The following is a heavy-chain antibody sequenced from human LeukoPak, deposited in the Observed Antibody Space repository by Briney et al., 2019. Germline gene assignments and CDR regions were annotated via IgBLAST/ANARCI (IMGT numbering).Heavy chain of an antibody. V-gene: IGHV4-59*01. CDR1: GGSISSYY. J-gene: IGHJ4*02. D-gene: IGHD6-6*01. CDR3: ARGYSSSSRRHFDY. CDR2: IYYSGST. Sequence: SETLSLTCTVSGGSISSYYWSWIRQPPGKGLEWIGYIYYSGSTNYNPSLKSRVTISVDTSKNQFSLKLSSVTAADTAVYYCARGYSSSSRRHFDYWGQGTLVTVSS.